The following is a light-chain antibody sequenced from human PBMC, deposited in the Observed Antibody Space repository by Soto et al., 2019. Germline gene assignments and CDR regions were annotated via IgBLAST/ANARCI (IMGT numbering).Light chain of an antibody. V-gene: IGKV3-15*01. J-gene: IGKJ1*01. Sequence: EVVMTQSPATLSVSPGERATLSCRASQSVNANLAWYQQKPGQAPRLLIHGASNRATGIPARFSGSGFGTEFILTFSSLQSEDFAVYYGQQYNTWLWTFGQGTKVEI. CDR3: QQYNTWLWT. CDR1: QSVNAN. CDR2: GAS.